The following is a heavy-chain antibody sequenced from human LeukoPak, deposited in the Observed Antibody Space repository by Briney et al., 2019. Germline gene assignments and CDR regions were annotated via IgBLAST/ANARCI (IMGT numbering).Heavy chain of an antibody. CDR2: ISYDGSNK. D-gene: IGHD2-21*02. CDR1: GFIFSSFA. V-gene: IGHV3-30*04. J-gene: IGHJ4*02. Sequence: PGGSLRLSCAASGFIFSSFAIHWVRQSPGKGLEWVAVISYDGSNKYYTDSVKGRFTVSRGNSKNTLYLQMNSLRPEDTSVYYCATERAGVVTLQYWGQGTLVTVSS. CDR3: ATERAGVVTLQY.